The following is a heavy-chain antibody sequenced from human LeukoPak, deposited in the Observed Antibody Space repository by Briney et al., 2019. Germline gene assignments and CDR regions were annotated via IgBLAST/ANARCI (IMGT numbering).Heavy chain of an antibody. D-gene: IGHD6-13*01. CDR1: GFTFSSYE. J-gene: IGHJ4*02. V-gene: IGHV3-48*03. Sequence: GGSLRLSCAASGFTFSSYEMNWVRQAPGKGLEWVSYISSSTSTIYYADSVKGRFTISRDNAKNSLYLQMNSLRAEDTAVYYCARLTQATIAAAGSDYWGQGTLVTVSS. CDR3: ARLTQATIAAAGSDY. CDR2: ISSSTSTI.